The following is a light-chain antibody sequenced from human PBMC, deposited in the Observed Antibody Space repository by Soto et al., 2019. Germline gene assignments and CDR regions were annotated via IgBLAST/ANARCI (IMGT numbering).Light chain of an antibody. V-gene: IGLV1-40*01. CDR1: SSNIGAGYD. J-gene: IGLJ2*01. CDR2: GNS. Sequence: QSVLTQPPSVSGAPGQRVTISCTGSSSNIGAGYDVHWYQQLPGTAPKLLIYGNSNRPSGVPDRFSGSKSGTSASLAITGLQAEDEADYYCQSYDSSLSVLVFGGGTKRTVL. CDR3: QSYDSSLSVLV.